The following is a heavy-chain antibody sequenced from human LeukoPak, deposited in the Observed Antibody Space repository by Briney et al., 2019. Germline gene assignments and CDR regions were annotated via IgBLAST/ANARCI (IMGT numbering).Heavy chain of an antibody. Sequence: SVKVSCKASGGTFSSYAISWVRQAPGQGLEWIGRIIPIFGTANYAQKFQGRVTITTDESTSTAYMELSSLRSEDTAVYYCALPPRGDSSGRPYFDYWGQGTLVTVSS. CDR1: GGTFSSYA. J-gene: IGHJ4*02. V-gene: IGHV1-69*05. CDR3: ALPPRGDSSGRPYFDY. D-gene: IGHD3-22*01. CDR2: IIPIFGTA.